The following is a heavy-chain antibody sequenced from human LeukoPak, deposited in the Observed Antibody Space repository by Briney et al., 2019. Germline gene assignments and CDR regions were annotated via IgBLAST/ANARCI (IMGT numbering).Heavy chain of an antibody. CDR3: ARDYADYVGYFFFDY. CDR2: ISGGGETT. D-gene: IGHD4-17*01. CDR1: GFTFNNYA. Sequence: GGSLRLSCAASGFTFNNYAMNWVRQAPGKGLEWVSSISGGGETTYYADSAKGRFTIPRDNSQNTLYLQMNSLRAEDTAVYYCARDYADYVGYFFFDYWGQGTLVTVSS. J-gene: IGHJ4*02. V-gene: IGHV3-23*01.